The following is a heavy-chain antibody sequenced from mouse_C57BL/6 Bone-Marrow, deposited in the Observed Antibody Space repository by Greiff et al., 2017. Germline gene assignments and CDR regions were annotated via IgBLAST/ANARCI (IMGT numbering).Heavy chain of an antibody. CDR1: GYTFTSYW. V-gene: IGHV1-55*01. D-gene: IGHD2-5*01. CDR2: IYPGSGST. J-gene: IGHJ1*01. Sequence: VQLQQPGAELVKPGASVKMSCKASGYTFTSYWITWVKQRPGQGLEWIGDIYPGSGSTNYNEKFKSKATLTVDTSSSTAYLQLSSLTSEDSAVYYCARPYYSNSWYFDVWVSGTTVTVSS. CDR3: ARPYYSNSWYFDV.